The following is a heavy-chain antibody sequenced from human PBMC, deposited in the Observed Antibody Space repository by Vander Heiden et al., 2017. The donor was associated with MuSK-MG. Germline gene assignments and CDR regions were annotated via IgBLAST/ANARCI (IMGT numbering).Heavy chain of an antibody. J-gene: IGHJ4*02. CDR1: GLTFTTHW. Sequence: EVQLVESGGGLVQPGGSLRLSCAVSGLTFTTHWMTWVRQAPGKGLEWVANINQEGREKDYVDSVKGRVTISRENAKNSMYMKMKSLRGEDAAVDYCARGSASEYWGQGTMVTVYS. CDR2: INQEGREK. CDR3: ARGSASEY. D-gene: IGHD6-6*01. V-gene: IGHV3-7*01.